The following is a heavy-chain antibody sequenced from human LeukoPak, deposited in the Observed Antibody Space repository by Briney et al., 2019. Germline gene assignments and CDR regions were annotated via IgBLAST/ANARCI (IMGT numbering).Heavy chain of an antibody. Sequence: SGGSLRLSCAASGFTFSSYAMSWVRQAPGKGLECVSAISGSCGSTYYADSVKGRFTISRDNSKNTLYLKMNSLRAEDTAVYYCAKGTKPYYGSGSYYPDYWGQGTLVTVSS. CDR1: GFTFSSYA. D-gene: IGHD3-10*01. J-gene: IGHJ4*02. V-gene: IGHV3-23*01. CDR2: ISGSCGST. CDR3: AKGTKPYYGSGSYYPDY.